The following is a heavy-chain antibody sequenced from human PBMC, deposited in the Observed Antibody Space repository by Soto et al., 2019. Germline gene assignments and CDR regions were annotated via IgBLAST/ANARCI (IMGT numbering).Heavy chain of an antibody. CDR1: GFTFSSYG. CDR3: AKGRDSSQLLPGDEYYFDY. V-gene: IGHV3-30*18. J-gene: IGHJ4*02. Sequence: QVQLVESGGGVVQPARSLRLSCAASGFTFSSYGMHWVRQAPGKGLEWVAVISYDGSNKYYAYPVKGRFTISRDNSKNTLYMQMNSLKAEDTAVYYCAKGRDSSQLLPGDEYYFDYRGQGTLVTVSS. D-gene: IGHD2-15*01. CDR2: ISYDGSNK.